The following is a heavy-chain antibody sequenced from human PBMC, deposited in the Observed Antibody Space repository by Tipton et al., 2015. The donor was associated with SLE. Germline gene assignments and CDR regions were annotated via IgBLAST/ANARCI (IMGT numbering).Heavy chain of an antibody. Sequence: SLRLSCAASGFTFSSSWMNWVRLAPGKGLEWVANIKEDGSEKHYADSVKGRFTISRDNSKNTLYLQMNSLRAEDTAVYYCAGELVDAFDIWGQGTMVTVSS. J-gene: IGHJ3*02. V-gene: IGHV3-7*01. CDR1: GFTFSSSW. CDR3: AGELVDAFDI. CDR2: IKEDGSEK.